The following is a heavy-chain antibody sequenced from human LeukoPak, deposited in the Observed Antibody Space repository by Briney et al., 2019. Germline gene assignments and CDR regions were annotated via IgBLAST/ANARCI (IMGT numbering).Heavy chain of an antibody. J-gene: IGHJ4*02. CDR1: GGSISSSSYY. D-gene: IGHD3-3*01. Sequence: SETLSLTCTVSGGSISSSSYYWGWIRQPPGKGLEWIGSIYYSGSTYYNPSLKSRVTISVDTSKNQFSLKLSSVTAADTAVYYCARVRIRDRRFTPNFDYWGQGTLVTVSS. CDR2: IYYSGST. V-gene: IGHV4-39*07. CDR3: ARVRIRDRRFTPNFDY.